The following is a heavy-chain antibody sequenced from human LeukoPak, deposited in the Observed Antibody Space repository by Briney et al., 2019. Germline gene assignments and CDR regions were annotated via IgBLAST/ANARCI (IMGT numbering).Heavy chain of an antibody. CDR3: ARVLLGREAK. J-gene: IGHJ4*02. Sequence: GGSLTLSCVASGFTLSGYWMHWLRQVPGKGLVWVSRINSDETSTSYADSVKGRFTISRDNAKNTLYLQMNSLRAEDTAVYYCARVLLGREAKWGQGTLVTVSS. CDR1: GFTLSGYW. CDR2: INSDETST. D-gene: IGHD1-26*01. V-gene: IGHV3-74*01.